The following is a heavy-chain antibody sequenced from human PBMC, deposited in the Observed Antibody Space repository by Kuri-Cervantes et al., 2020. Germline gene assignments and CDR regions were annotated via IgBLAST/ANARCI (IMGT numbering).Heavy chain of an antibody. CDR3: ARADRWLQLVYYYGMDV. D-gene: IGHD5-24*01. J-gene: IGHJ6*02. CDR1: GYTFTSYD. V-gene: IGHV1-8*01. CDR2: MNPNSGNT. Sequence: VSVKVSCKASGYTFTSYDINWVRQATGQGLEWMGWMNPNSGNTGYAQQFQGRVTMTRNTSISTAYMELSSLRSEDTAVYYCARADRWLQLVYYYGMDVWGQGTTVTVSS.